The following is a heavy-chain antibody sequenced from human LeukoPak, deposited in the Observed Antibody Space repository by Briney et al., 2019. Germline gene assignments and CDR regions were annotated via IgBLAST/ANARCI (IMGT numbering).Heavy chain of an antibody. CDR3: ARDVDWFDP. Sequence: GASVKVSCKASGGTFSSYAISWVRQAPGQGLEWMGRIIPILGIANYAQKFQGRVTITADKSTSTAYMELSGLRSEDTAVYYCARDVDWFDPWGQGTLVTVSS. J-gene: IGHJ5*02. CDR1: GGTFSSYA. CDR2: IIPILGIA. V-gene: IGHV1-69*04.